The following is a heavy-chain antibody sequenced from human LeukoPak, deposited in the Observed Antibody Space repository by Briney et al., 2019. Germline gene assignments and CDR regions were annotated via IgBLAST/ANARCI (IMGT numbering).Heavy chain of an antibody. CDR3: ARHLGFTIFGVVIRAKWFDP. D-gene: IGHD3-3*01. CDR1: GYSISSGYY. V-gene: IGHV4-38-2*01. Sequence: SETLSLTXAVSGYSISSGYYWGWIRHPPGKGLECIGSIYHSGSTYYNPSLKSRVTISVDTSKNQFSLKLSSVTAADTAVYYCARHLGFTIFGVVIRAKWFDPWGQGTLVTVSS. J-gene: IGHJ5*02. CDR2: IYHSGST.